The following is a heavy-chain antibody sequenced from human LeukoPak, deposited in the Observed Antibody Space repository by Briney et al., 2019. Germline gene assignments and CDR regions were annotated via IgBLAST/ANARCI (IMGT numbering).Heavy chain of an antibody. V-gene: IGHV4-39*01. CDR1: SGSISSSSHY. J-gene: IGHJ4*02. D-gene: IGHD1-26*01. Sequence: SETLSLTCTVSSGSISSSSHYWGWIRQPPGKGLEWIGTIHYSGSTSYNPSLKSRVTVSVDTSKNQFSLKLTSVTAADTAVYYCARNTGESFAPFGYWGQGTLVTVSP. CDR2: IHYSGST. CDR3: ARNTGESFAPFGY.